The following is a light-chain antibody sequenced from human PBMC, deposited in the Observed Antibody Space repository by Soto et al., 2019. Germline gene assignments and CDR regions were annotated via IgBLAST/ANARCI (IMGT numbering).Light chain of an antibody. CDR3: QQYNSYPYT. CDR1: QSISDY. J-gene: IGKJ2*01. CDR2: GAS. Sequence: DIQMTQSPSSLSASVGDRVAITCRSSQSISDYLNWYQQKPGKALKLVIYGASNLQSGVPPRFSGSGSGSEFTLTISSLQPDDFATYYCQQYNSYPYTFGQGTKLEIK. V-gene: IGKV1-5*01.